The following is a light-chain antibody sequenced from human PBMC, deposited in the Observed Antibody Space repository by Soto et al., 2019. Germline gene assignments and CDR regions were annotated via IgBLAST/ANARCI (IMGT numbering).Light chain of an antibody. CDR1: QSVSNN. V-gene: IGKV3-15*01. J-gene: IGKJ1*01. CDR3: QQYNNWPQT. CDR2: GAS. Sequence: EIVLTQSPGTLSLSRGEGATLSCRASQSVSNNYLAWYQQKPGQAPRLLIYGASTRATGIPARFSGSGSGTEFTLTISSLQSEDFAVYYCQQYNNWPQTFGQGTKVDI.